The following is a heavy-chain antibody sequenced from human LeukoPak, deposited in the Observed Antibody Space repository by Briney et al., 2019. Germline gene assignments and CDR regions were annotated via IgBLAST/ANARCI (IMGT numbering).Heavy chain of an antibody. D-gene: IGHD2-8*01. CDR3: AKDRCSNGIGCYYYYMDV. J-gene: IGHJ6*03. CDR1: EFTFSSYW. CDR2: IQYDGSNE. V-gene: IGHV3-30*02. Sequence: PGGSLRLSCAASEFTFSSYWMIWVCQAPGKGLEWVAYIQYDGSNEQYADSVKGRFSISRDSSKNILYLQMNSLRAEDTAVYYCAKDRCSNGIGCYYYYMDVWGKGTTVTISS.